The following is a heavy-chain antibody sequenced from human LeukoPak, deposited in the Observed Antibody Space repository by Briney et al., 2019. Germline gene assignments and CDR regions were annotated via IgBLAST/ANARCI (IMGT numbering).Heavy chain of an antibody. D-gene: IGHD6-19*01. J-gene: IGHJ5*02. CDR2: TIPIFGTA. V-gene: IGHV1-69*06. Sequence: ASVKVSCKASGGTFSSYAISWVRQAPGQGLEWMGGTIPIFGTANYAQKFQGRVTITADKSTSTAYMELSSLRSEDTAVYYCASQKSGWYEVHWFDPWGQGTLVTVSS. CDR3: ASQKSGWYEVHWFDP. CDR1: GGTFSSYA.